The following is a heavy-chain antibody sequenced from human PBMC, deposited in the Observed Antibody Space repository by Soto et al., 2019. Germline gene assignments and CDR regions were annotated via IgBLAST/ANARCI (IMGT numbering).Heavy chain of an antibody. V-gene: IGHV5-51*01. D-gene: IGHD6-13*01. CDR2: IFPGDSDT. CDR3: ARHPPHYTSWYYYNRYYGMDV. J-gene: IGHJ6*02. CDR1: GYDFASYW. Sequence: EVQLVQSGAEVKKPGESLKISCKVFGYDFASYWIGWVRQMPGKGLEWMGIIFPGDSDTRYSPSFQGQVTVSADKSISTAYLQWSSLRASDTAMYYCARHPPHYTSWYYYNRYYGMDVWGQGTTVTVSS.